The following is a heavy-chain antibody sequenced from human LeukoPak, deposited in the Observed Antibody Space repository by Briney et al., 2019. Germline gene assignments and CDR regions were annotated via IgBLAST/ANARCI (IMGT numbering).Heavy chain of an antibody. J-gene: IGHJ4*02. V-gene: IGHV3-30*03. Sequence: GGSLRLSCAVSGLTFSSSWMDWVRQAPGKGLEWVAVISYDGSQKYYADSVKGRFTISRDNSKNTLYLQMNSLRAEDTAVYYCARGSYGDLYWGQGTLVTVSS. D-gene: IGHD4-17*01. CDR3: ARGSYGDLY. CDR1: GLTFSSSW. CDR2: ISYDGSQK.